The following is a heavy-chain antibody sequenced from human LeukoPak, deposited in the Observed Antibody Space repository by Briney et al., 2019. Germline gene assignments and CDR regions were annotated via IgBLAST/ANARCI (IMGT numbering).Heavy chain of an antibody. CDR2: IYYSGST. V-gene: IGHV4-59*01. CDR3: ARARCSSTSCYWAFMSWFDP. CDR1: GGSISSYY. J-gene: IGHJ5*02. D-gene: IGHD2-2*01. Sequence: SETLSLTCTVSGGSISSYYWSWIRQPPGNGLEWIGYIYYSGSTNYNPSLKSRVTISVDTSKNQFSLKLSSVTAADTAVYYCARARCSSTSCYWAFMSWFDPWGQGTLVTVSS.